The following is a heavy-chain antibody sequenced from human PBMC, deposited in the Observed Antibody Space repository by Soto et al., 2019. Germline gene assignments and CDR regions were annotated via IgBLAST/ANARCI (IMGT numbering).Heavy chain of an antibody. J-gene: IGHJ6*02. CDR3: ARRPGITIFGVVNYYYYGMDV. CDR1: GGTFSSYA. CDR2: IIPIFGTA. D-gene: IGHD3-3*01. V-gene: IGHV1-69*01. Sequence: QVQLVQSGAEVKKPGSSVKVSCKASGGTFSSYAISWVRQAPGQGLEWMGGIIPIFGTANYAQKFQGRVTSTADESTSTAYMELSSLRSEDTAVYYCARRPGITIFGVVNYYYYGMDVWGQGTTVTVSS.